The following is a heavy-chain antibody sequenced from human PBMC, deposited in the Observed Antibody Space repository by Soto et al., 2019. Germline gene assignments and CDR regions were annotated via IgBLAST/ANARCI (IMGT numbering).Heavy chain of an antibody. D-gene: IGHD3-3*01. V-gene: IGHV3-15*07. CDR2: IKSKTDGGTT. Sequence: GGSLRLSCAASGFTFSNAWMNWVRQAPGKGLEWVGRIKSKTDGGTTDYAAPVKGRFTISRDDSKNTLYLQMNSLKTEDTAVYYCTTGPRFWSGYLDYYGMDVWGQGTTVTVSS. CDR1: GFTFSNAW. J-gene: IGHJ6*02. CDR3: TTGPRFWSGYLDYYGMDV.